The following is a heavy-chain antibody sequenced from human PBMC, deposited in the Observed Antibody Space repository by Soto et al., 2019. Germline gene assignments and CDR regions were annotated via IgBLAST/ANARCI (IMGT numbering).Heavy chain of an antibody. CDR1: RYTFTSYY. D-gene: IGHD1-26*01. CDR2: INPSGGST. CDR3: ARDLTVVGAQTVKGSFDY. Sequence: ASVKVSCKASRYTFTSYYMHWVRQAPGQGLEWMGIINPSGGSTSYAQKFQGRVTMTRDTSTSTVYMELSSLRSEDTAVYYCARDLTVVGAQTVKGSFDYWGQGTLVTVSS. J-gene: IGHJ4*02. V-gene: IGHV1-46*01.